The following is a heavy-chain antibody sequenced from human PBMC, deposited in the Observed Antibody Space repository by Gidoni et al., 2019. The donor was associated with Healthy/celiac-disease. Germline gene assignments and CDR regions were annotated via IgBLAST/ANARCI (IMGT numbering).Heavy chain of an antibody. V-gene: IGHV3-23*01. J-gene: IGHJ4*02. CDR3: TRPGSAWYFHY. D-gene: IGHD6-19*01. Sequence: EVQLLETGGGLVQPGGSLRLSCAASGLPFSSDAMPWVLQAPGKGMEWVAAISGSSDTTYYASSVKGRFTISRDFSKNTLFLHMNSLRAEDTAVYYCTRPGSAWYFHYWGQGTLVXVXS. CDR2: ISGSSDTT. CDR1: GLPFSSDA.